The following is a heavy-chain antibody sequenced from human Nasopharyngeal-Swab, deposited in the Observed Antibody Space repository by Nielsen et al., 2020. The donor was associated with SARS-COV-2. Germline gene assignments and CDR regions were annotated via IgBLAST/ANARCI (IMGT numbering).Heavy chain of an antibody. V-gene: IGHV4-39*07. CDR2: IYYSGST. CDR3: ARRRITMVRGAIDFDY. D-gene: IGHD3-10*01. Sequence: SETLSLTCTVSGGSISSSSYYWGWIRQPPGKGLEWIGSIYYSGSTYYNPSLKSRVTISVDTSKNQFSLKLSSVTAADTAVYYCARRRITMVRGAIDFDYWGQGTLVTVSS. J-gene: IGHJ4*02. CDR1: GGSISSSSYY.